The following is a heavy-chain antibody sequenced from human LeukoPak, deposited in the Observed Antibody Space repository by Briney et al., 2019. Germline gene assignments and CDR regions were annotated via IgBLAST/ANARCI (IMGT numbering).Heavy chain of an antibody. Sequence: GGSLRLSCTASGFTFGDYAMSWFRQAPGKGLEWVGRIRSKTDGGTTDYAVSVQGRFTISRDDSKNTLYLQMSSLKTEDTAVYYCAKHIYGVVSIQQWGQGTLVTVSS. V-gene: IGHV3-15*01. CDR2: IRSKTDGGTT. D-gene: IGHD3-3*01. CDR3: AKHIYGVVSIQQ. CDR1: GFTFGDYA. J-gene: IGHJ1*01.